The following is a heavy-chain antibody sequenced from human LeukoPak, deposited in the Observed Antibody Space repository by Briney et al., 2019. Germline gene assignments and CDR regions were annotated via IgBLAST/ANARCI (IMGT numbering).Heavy chain of an antibody. CDR2: IYPSDSDT. Sequence: GESLKISCKGSGYSFTSYWIGGVRQMPGKGLEWMGIIYPSDSDTRYSPSFPGQVTISADKSITTAYLQWSSLKASDTAMYYCARYYYDSSGYLIDHWGQGTPVTVSS. CDR3: ARYYYDSSGYLIDH. CDR1: GYSFTSYW. V-gene: IGHV5-51*01. D-gene: IGHD3-22*01. J-gene: IGHJ4*02.